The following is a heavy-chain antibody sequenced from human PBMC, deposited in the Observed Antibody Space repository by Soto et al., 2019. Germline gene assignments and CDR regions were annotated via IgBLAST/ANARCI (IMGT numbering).Heavy chain of an antibody. CDR3: ARDGLLFSGPYRPSRFDY. CDR2: IKHDTSEA. Sequence: PGGSLRLSCAVSGFKFSNYWMSWVRQAPGKGLEWVGNIKHDTSEAHYADSVKGRFTITRDNIKNFLFLQMNGLRADDTASYYCARDGLLFSGPYRPSRFDYWGLGTLVTSP. CDR1: GFKFSNYW. D-gene: IGHD3-16*02. J-gene: IGHJ4*02. V-gene: IGHV3-7*03.